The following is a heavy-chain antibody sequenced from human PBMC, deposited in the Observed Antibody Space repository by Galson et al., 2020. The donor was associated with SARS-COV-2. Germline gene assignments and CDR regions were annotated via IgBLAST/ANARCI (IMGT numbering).Heavy chain of an antibody. CDR1: GFTFSSYA. J-gene: IGHJ4*02. CDR2: ISGSGGST. V-gene: IGHV3-23*01. Sequence: GGSLRLSCAASGFTFSSYAMSWVRQAPGKGLEWVSAISGSGGSTYYADSVKGRFTISRDNSKNTLYLQMNSLRAEDTAVYYCAKDYHDPYMITFGGVIATFDYWGQGTLVTVSP. CDR3: AKDYHDPYMITFGGVIATFDY. D-gene: IGHD3-16*02.